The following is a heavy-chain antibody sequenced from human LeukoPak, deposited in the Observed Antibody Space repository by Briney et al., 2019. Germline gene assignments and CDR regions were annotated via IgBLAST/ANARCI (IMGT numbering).Heavy chain of an antibody. D-gene: IGHD2/OR15-2a*01. CDR2: IYTSGST. CDR1: GGSISSYY. V-gene: IGHV4-4*07. CDR3: ARDLALYGSVAFDI. J-gene: IGHJ3*02. Sequence: PSETLSLTCTVSGGSISSYYWSWIRQPAGKGLEWIGRIYTSGSTNYNPSLKSRVTMSVDTSKNQFSLKLSSVTAADTAVYYCARDLALYGSVAFDIWGQGTMVTVSS.